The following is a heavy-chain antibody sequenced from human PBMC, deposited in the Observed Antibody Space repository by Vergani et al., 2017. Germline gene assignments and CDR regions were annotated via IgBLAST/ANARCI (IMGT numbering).Heavy chain of an antibody. CDR2: ISSSSSYI. Sequence: EVQLVESGGGLVQPGGSLRLSCAASGFTFSSYSMNWVRQAPGKGLEWVSSISSSSSYIYYADSVKGRFTISRDNAKNSLYLQMNSLRAEDTAVYYCARDLHSVVAGTTGVYYYYYGMDVWGQGTTVTVSS. J-gene: IGHJ6*02. D-gene: IGHD1-7*01. V-gene: IGHV3-21*01. CDR3: ARDLHSVVAGTTGVYYYYYGMDV. CDR1: GFTFSSYS.